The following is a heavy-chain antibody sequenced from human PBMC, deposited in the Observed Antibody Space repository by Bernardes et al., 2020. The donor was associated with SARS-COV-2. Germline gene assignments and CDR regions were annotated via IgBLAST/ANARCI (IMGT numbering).Heavy chain of an antibody. J-gene: IGHJ6*02. Sequence: SVKVSCKASGGTFSSYAISWVRQAPGQGLEWMGRIIPIFGTANYAQKFQGRVTITADESTSTAYMELSSLRSEDTAVYYCARGEEGSGSYPYYGMDVWGQGTTVTVSS. CDR3: ARGEEGSGSYPYYGMDV. D-gene: IGHD3-10*01. V-gene: IGHV1-69*13. CDR1: GGTFSSYA. CDR2: IIPIFGTA.